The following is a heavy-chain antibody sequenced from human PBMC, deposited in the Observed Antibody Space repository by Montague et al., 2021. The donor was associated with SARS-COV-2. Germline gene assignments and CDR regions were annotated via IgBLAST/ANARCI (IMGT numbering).Heavy chain of an antibody. Sequence: SETLSLTCAVYGGSFSGYYWSWIRQPPGKGLEWIGEIHHSGSTNYNPSLKSRVTISVDKSKNQFSLKLRSVTAADTAVYYCARTGYNCGWHSFDYWGQGTLVTVSS. CDR1: GGSFSGYY. J-gene: IGHJ4*01. V-gene: IGHV4-34*01. CDR2: IHHSGST. CDR3: ARTGYNCGWHSFDY. D-gene: IGHD6-19*01.